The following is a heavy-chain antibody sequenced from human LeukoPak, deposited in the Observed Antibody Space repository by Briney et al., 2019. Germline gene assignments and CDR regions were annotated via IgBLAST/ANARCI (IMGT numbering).Heavy chain of an antibody. CDR3: VRRVNSGTYYYFDY. J-gene: IGHJ4*02. Sequence: GGSLRLSCAASEFTFSNYWMKWVRQAPGEGMVWVSFINGDGSYTNYADSVKGRFTNSRDDAKNTLYLQMNSLRAEDTAVYYCVRRVNSGTYYYFDYWGQGTLVTVSS. D-gene: IGHD1-26*01. CDR1: EFTFSNYW. V-gene: IGHV3-74*01. CDR2: INGDGSYT.